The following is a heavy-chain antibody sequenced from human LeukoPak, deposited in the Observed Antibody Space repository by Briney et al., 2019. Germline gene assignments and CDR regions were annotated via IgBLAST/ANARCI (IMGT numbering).Heavy chain of an antibody. D-gene: IGHD3-22*01. CDR3: ARDGGYDSSGRFDY. J-gene: IGHJ4*02. V-gene: IGHV4-31*03. CDR2: IYKSGST. Sequence: SQTLSLTCIVAGGSISSGGYYWSWIRQHPGKGLEWIGYIYKSGSTSYYPSLKSRVTISVDTSKNQFSLKLSSATAADTAVYYCARDGGYDSSGRFDYWGQGTLVTVSS. CDR1: GGSISSGGYY.